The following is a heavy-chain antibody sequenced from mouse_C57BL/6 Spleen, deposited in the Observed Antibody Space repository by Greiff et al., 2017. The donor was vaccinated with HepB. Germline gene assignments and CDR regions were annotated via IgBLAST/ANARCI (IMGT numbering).Heavy chain of an antibody. CDR3: ASLDTAQAYFDY. Sequence: DVQLQESGGGLVQPGGSLSLSCAASGFTFTDYYMSWVRQPPGKALAWLGFIRNKANGYTTEYSASVKGRFTISRDNSQSILYLQMNALRAEDSATYYCASLDTAQAYFDYWGQGTTLTVSS. V-gene: IGHV7-3*01. CDR2: IRNKANGYTT. CDR1: GFTFTDYY. J-gene: IGHJ2*01. D-gene: IGHD3-2*02.